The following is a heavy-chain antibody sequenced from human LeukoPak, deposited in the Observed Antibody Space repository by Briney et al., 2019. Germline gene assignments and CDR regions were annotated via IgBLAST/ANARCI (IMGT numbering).Heavy chain of an antibody. V-gene: IGHV4-31*03. CDR2: IYYSGST. CDR3: ARSVYYYDSSGYYIFDY. D-gene: IGHD3-22*01. J-gene: IGHJ4*02. Sequence: SETLSLTCTVSGGSISGSSYYWGWIRQPPGKGLEWIGYIYYSGSTYYNPSLKSRVTISVDTSKNQFSLKLSSVTAADTAVYYCARSVYYYDSSGYYIFDYWGQGTLVTVSS. CDR1: GGSISGSSYY.